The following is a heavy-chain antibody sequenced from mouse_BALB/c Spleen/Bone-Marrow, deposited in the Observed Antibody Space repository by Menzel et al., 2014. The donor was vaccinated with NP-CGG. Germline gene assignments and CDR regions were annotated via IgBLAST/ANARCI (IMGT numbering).Heavy chain of an antibody. D-gene: IGHD1-1*01. CDR3: AREGNIITTVVVAVDY. V-gene: IGHV1-15*01. CDR2: IDPETGGT. CDR1: GYTFTDYE. Sequence: VQLQQSGAELVRPGASVTLSCKASGYTFTDYEMHWVKQTPVRGLEWIGAIDPETGGTAYNQKFKGKATLTADKSSSTAYMESPSLSSQGTALYFSAREGNIITTVVVAVDYTGHNATLSLS. J-gene: IGHJ2*01.